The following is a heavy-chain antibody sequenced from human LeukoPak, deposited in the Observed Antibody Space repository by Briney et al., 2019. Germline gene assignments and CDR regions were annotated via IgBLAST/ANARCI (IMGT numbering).Heavy chain of an antibody. D-gene: IGHD3-10*01. J-gene: IGHJ4*02. Sequence: GGSLRLSCAASGFTFSSYSMNWVRQAPGKGLEWVSSISSSSIYIYYADSVKGRFTISRDNAKNSLYLQMNSLRAEDTAVYYCARGGFGELFSYWGQGTLVTVSS. CDR2: ISSSSIYI. CDR1: GFTFSSYS. V-gene: IGHV3-21*01. CDR3: ARGGFGELFSY.